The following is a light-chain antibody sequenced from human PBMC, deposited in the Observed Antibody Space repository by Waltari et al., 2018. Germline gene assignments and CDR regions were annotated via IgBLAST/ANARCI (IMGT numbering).Light chain of an antibody. CDR1: QSVNGA. CDR3: QHYLRLPVT. CDR2: HAS. J-gene: IGKJ1*01. Sequence: IVLTQSPGTLSLSPGEGATLSCRDRQSVNGALAWYQQKPGQAPRRLIYHASNRATGIPDRFSGSGSGTDFSLTISRLEPEDFAVYYCQHYLRLPVTFGQGTKVEI. V-gene: IGKV3-20*01.